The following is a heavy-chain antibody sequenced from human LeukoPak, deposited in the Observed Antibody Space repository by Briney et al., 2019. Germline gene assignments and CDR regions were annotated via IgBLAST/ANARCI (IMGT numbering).Heavy chain of an antibody. V-gene: IGHV3-30*02. CDR2: IRYDGSNK. J-gene: IGHJ4*02. Sequence: GGSLRLSCAASGFTFSSYAMHWVRQAPGKGLEWVAFIRYDGSNKYYADSVKGRFTISRDNSKNTLYLQMNSLRAEDTAVYYCAKDGALDIVEVPAAFAGDYWGQGTLVTVSS. D-gene: IGHD2-2*01. CDR1: GFTFSSYA. CDR3: AKDGALDIVEVPAAFAGDY.